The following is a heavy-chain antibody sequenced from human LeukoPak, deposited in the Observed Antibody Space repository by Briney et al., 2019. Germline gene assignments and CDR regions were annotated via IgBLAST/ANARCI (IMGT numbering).Heavy chain of an antibody. V-gene: IGHV1-69*05. D-gene: IGHD3-22*01. J-gene: IGHJ4*02. Sequence: SVKVSCKASGGTFISYAISWVRQAPGQGREWMGGIIPIFGTANYAQKFQGRVTITTDESTSTAYMELSSLRSEDTAVYYCARVKYYDSSGYYLGYFDYWGQGTLVTVSS. CDR3: ARVKYYDSSGYYLGYFDY. CDR2: IIPIFGTA. CDR1: GGTFISYA.